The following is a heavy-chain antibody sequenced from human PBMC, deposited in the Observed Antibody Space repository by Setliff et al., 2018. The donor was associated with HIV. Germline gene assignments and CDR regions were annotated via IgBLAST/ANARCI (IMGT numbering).Heavy chain of an antibody. J-gene: IGHJ5*02. D-gene: IGHD1-7*01. CDR1: GYSFPHYW. CDR2: IFPSDSDT. V-gene: IGHV5-51*01. Sequence: GESLKISCKGLGYSFPHYWIGWVRQIPGKGLEWVAIIFPSDSDTRYSPSFEGQVTISADKSTNTAYLQWSTLKASDTATYYCANHGFERNSPYNWFDAWGQGTLVTVSS. CDR3: ANHGFERNSPYNWFDA.